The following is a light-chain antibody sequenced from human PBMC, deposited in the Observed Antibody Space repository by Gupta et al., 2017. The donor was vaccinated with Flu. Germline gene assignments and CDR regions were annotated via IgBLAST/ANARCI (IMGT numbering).Light chain of an antibody. J-gene: IGKJ4*01. CDR1: QNIFNY. CDR2: AAS. CDR3: QQGYSIPLT. Sequence: GDRVTITCRASQNIFNYLNWYQQKPGKAPKLLIDAASSLQSGVPSRFSGSGSGTDFNFTISSLQPEDFVSYFCQQGYSIPLTFGGGTKVEIK. V-gene: IGKV1-39*01.